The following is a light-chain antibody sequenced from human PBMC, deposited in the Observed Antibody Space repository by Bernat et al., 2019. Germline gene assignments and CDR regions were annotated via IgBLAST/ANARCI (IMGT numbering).Light chain of an antibody. CDR2: GEN. CDR3: NSRDRNSHHPWV. Sequence: SSELTQGPTVSVALGQTVRITCQGDSLRSAYASWYQQKPGQAPVLVIYGENDRPSGIPDRFSGSKSGDTASLTITGAQAEDEAVYYCNSRDRNSHHPWVFGGGTKLTV. V-gene: IGLV3-19*01. CDR1: SLRSAY. J-gene: IGLJ3*02.